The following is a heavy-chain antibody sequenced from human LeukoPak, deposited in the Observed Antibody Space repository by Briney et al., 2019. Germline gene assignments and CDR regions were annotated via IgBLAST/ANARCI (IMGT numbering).Heavy chain of an antibody. Sequence: ASVKVSCKASGGTFSSYAISWVRQATGQGLEWMGWMNPNSGNTGYAQKFQGRVTMTRNTSISTAYMELSSLRSEDTAVYYCAINYYDSSGYYPNWFDPWGQGTLVTVSS. CDR2: MNPNSGNT. CDR1: GGTFSSYA. CDR3: AINYYDSSGYYPNWFDP. V-gene: IGHV1-8*02. D-gene: IGHD3-22*01. J-gene: IGHJ5*02.